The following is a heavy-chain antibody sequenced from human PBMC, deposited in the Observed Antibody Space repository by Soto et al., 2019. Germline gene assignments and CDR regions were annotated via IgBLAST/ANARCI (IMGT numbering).Heavy chain of an antibody. CDR1: GDSVSSNSAA. V-gene: IGHV6-1*01. CDR3: ARDAPRGSYYYYYGMDV. CDR2: TYYRSKWYN. D-gene: IGHD3-10*01. J-gene: IGHJ6*02. Sequence: SQTLSLTFAISGDSVSSNSAAWNWIRQSPSRGLEWLGRTYYRSKWYNDYAVSVKSRITINPDTSKNQFSLQLNSVTPEDTAVYYCARDAPRGSYYYYYGMDVWGQGTTVTVSS.